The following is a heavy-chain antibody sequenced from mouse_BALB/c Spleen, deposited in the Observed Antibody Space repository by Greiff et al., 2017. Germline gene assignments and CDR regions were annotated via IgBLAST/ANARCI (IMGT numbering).Heavy chain of an antibody. Sequence: VQRVESGAELAKPGASVKMSCKASGYTFTSYWMHWVKQRPGQGLEWIGYINPSTGYTEYNQKFKDKATLTADKSSSTAYMQLSSLTSEDSAVYYCARSGYDYAYYYAMDYWGQGTSVTVSS. D-gene: IGHD2-4*01. V-gene: IGHV1-7*01. CDR1: GYTFTSYW. CDR3: ARSGYDYAYYYAMDY. CDR2: INPSTGYT. J-gene: IGHJ4*01.